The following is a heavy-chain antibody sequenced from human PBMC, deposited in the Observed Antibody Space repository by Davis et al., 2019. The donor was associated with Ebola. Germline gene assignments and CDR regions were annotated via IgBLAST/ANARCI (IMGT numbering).Heavy chain of an antibody. CDR1: GYTFTGYY. V-gene: IGHV1-2*02. CDR3: ARVDSSGYYPFDY. D-gene: IGHD3-22*01. Sequence: AASVKVSCNASGYTFTGYYMHWVRQAPGQGLEWMGWINPNSGGTNYAQKLQGRVTMTTDTSTSTAYMELSILRSEDTAVYYCARVDSSGYYPFDYWGQGTLVTVSS. J-gene: IGHJ4*02. CDR2: INPNSGGT.